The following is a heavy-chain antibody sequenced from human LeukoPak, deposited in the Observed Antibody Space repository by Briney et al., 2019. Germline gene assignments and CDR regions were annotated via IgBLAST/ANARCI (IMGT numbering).Heavy chain of an antibody. CDR2: ISSTSSTT. D-gene: IGHD6-6*01. J-gene: IGHJ4*02. V-gene: IGHV3-48*04. CDR3: ARVSSIAAEGNY. Sequence: GGSLRLSCAASGFTFSNYSMNWVRQAPGKGLEWVSYISSTSSTTYYADSVKGRFTISRDNTKNSLYLQMNSLRAEDTAVYYCARVSSIAAEGNYWGQGTLVAVSS. CDR1: GFTFSNYS.